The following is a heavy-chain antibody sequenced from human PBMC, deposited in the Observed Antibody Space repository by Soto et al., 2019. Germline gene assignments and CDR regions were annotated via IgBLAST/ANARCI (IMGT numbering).Heavy chain of an antibody. Sequence: QVQLQESGPGLVKPSETLSLTCTVSGGSISSFYWSWIRQPPGKGLEWIGYISYSGSTNYNPSLQSRVTISVDTSKKQCSLKLSSVTAADTAVYYCARQRTAYYYFDYWGQGTLVTVSS. J-gene: IGHJ4*02. CDR2: ISYSGST. D-gene: IGHD5-18*01. CDR1: GGSISSFY. CDR3: ARQRTAYYYFDY. V-gene: IGHV4-59*08.